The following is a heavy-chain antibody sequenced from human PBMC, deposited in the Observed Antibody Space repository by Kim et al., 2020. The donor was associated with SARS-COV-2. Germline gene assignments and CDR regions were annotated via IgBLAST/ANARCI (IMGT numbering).Heavy chain of an antibody. Sequence: GGSLRLSCAASGFTFSSYAMHWVRQAPGKGLEWVAVISYDGSNKYYADSVKGRFTISRDNSKNTLYLQMNSLRAEDTAVYYCARGRVTMVRGVNYYYYYG. D-gene: IGHD3-10*01. CDR1: GFTFSSYA. J-gene: IGHJ6*01. V-gene: IGHV3-30*04. CDR3: ARGRVTMVRGVNYYYYYG. CDR2: ISYDGSNK.